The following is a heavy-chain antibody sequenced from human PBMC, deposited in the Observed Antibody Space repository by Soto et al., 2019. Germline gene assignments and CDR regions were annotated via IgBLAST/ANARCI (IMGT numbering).Heavy chain of an antibody. V-gene: IGHV1-18*01. D-gene: IGHD1-26*01. CDR2: ISAYNGNT. Sequence: ASVKVSCKASGYTFTSYGISWVRQAPGQGLEWMGWISAYNGNTNYAQKLQGRVTMTTDTSTSTAYMELRSLRSDDTAVYYCARGIVGATYYYYRMDVWGQGTTVTVSS. J-gene: IGHJ6*02. CDR3: ARGIVGATYYYYRMDV. CDR1: GYTFTSYG.